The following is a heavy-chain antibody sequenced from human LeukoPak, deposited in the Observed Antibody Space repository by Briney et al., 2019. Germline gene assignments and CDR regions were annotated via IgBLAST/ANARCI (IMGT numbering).Heavy chain of an antibody. D-gene: IGHD3-22*01. CDR2: INHSGST. V-gene: IGHV4-34*01. Sequence: NTSETLSLTCAVYGGSFSGYYWSWIRQPPGKGPEWIGEINHSGSTNYNPSLKSRVTMSIDTFKNQFSLKLNSVTAADTAVYYCARNLPLYYDSSGYYYEGLYYFDYWGQGTLVTVSS. CDR3: ARNLPLYYDSSGYYYEGLYYFDY. J-gene: IGHJ4*02. CDR1: GGSFSGYY.